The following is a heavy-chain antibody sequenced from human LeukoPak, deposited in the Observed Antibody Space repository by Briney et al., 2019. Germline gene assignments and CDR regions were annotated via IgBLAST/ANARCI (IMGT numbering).Heavy chain of an antibody. D-gene: IGHD3-16*02. CDR3: ARDVGGVIASSHL. CDR2: IKQDGSEK. CDR1: GGTFSSYA. Sequence: SCKASGGTFSSYAISWVRQAPGKGLEWVANIKQDGSEKYYVDSVKGRFTISRDNAKNSLYLQMNSLRAEDTAVYYCARDVGGVIASSHLGGQGTLVTVSS. J-gene: IGHJ4*02. V-gene: IGHV3-7*01.